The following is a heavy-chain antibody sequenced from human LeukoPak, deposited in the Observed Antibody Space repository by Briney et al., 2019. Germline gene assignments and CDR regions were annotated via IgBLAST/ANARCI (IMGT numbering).Heavy chain of an antibody. CDR2: ARNRAYGGAT. D-gene: IGHD6-19*01. V-gene: IGHV3-49*04. CDR1: GFTFGDYA. Sequence: GGSLRLSCTTSGFTFGDYAVAWVRQAPGKGLEWVGFARNRAYGGATEYAASAKGRFTISRDDSRNIAYLQMSGLQTDDTAVYYCSRGSIENGSGWYIDYWGQGTLVTVSS. CDR3: SRGSIENGSGWYIDY. J-gene: IGHJ4*02.